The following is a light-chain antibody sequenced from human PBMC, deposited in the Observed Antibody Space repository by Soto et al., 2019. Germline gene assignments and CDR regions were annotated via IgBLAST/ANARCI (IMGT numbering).Light chain of an antibody. V-gene: IGLV2-14*01. J-gene: IGLJ1*01. CDR1: SSDIGGYNY. Sequence: QSVLTQPASVSGSPGQSITISCTGGSSDIGGYNYVSWFQQHPGKAPKLMIYEVTNRPSGVSNRFSGSKSGNTASLTISGLQAEDEADYYCSSYTSSSTLFGTGTKVNVL. CDR2: EVT. CDR3: SSYTSSSTL.